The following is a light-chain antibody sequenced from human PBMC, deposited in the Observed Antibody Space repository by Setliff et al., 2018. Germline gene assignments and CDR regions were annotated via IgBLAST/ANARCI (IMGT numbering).Light chain of an antibody. CDR1: SIYFRRYDY. CDR2: EVK. V-gene: IGLV2-8*01. CDR3: SSHGGSNNWSV. Sequence: QSALTQPPSASGSPGQSVTISCTGTSIYFRRYDYVSWYQQHPGKAPKLLLYEVKKRPSGVPERFSGSKSDNTASLTVSGLQAEDEADYYCSSHGGSNNWSVFGSGTKVTVL. J-gene: IGLJ1*01.